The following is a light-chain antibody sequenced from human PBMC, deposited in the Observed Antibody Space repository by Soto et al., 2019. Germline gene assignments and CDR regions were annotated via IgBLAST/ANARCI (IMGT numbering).Light chain of an antibody. CDR2: KAS. CDR1: QSISSE. Sequence: DIQMTQSPSTLSASVGDRVTITCRASQSISSELAWYQQKPGKAPNLLIYKASSLESGVPSRFSGSGSGTQFTLTVSSLQPDDFATYYCLQYESYPLTFGGGTKVEIK. V-gene: IGKV1-5*03. J-gene: IGKJ4*01. CDR3: LQYESYPLT.